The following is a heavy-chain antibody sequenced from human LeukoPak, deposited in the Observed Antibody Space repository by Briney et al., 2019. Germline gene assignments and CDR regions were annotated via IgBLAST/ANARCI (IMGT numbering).Heavy chain of an antibody. CDR3: AKDYYDSSGGYDAFDI. J-gene: IGHJ3*02. V-gene: IGHV3-23*01. CDR2: ISGSGGST. Sequence: GGSLRLSCAASGFTFSSYAMSWVRQAPGKGLEWVSAISGSGGSTYYADSVKGRFTISRDNSKNTLYLQMNSLRAEDTAVYYCAKDYYDSSGGYDAFDIWGQGTMVTVSS. CDR1: GFTFSSYA. D-gene: IGHD3-22*01.